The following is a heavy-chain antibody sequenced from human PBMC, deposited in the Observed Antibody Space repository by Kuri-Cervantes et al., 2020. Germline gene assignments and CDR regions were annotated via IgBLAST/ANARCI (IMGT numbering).Heavy chain of an antibody. V-gene: IGHV3-30*02. Sequence: GESLKISCAASGFTFSSYGMHWVRQAPGKGLEWVAVIWDDGSNKYYADSVKGRFTISRDNSKNTLYLQMNSLRAEDTAVYYCAKALTAVVVPAASDYWGQGTLVTVSS. CDR2: IWDDGSNK. D-gene: IGHD2-2*01. J-gene: IGHJ4*02. CDR3: AKALTAVVVPAASDY. CDR1: GFTFSSYG.